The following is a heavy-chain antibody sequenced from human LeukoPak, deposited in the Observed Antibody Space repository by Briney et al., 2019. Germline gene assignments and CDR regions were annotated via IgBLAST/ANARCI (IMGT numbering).Heavy chain of an antibody. CDR2: IIPIFGTA. Sequence: SVKVSCKASGGTFSSYAISWVRQAPGQGLEWMGRIIPIFGTANYAQKFQGRVTITTDESTSTAYMELSSLRSEDTAVYYCARAPRRYSYGYFDYWGQGTLVTVSS. D-gene: IGHD5-18*01. J-gene: IGHJ4*02. V-gene: IGHV1-69*05. CDR1: GGTFSSYA. CDR3: ARAPRRYSYGYFDY.